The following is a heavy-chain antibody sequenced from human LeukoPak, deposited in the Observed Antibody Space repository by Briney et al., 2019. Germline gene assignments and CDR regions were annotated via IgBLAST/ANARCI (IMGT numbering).Heavy chain of an antibody. CDR2: INPNAGGT. J-gene: IGHJ4*02. D-gene: IGHD6-19*01. CDR1: GYTFIDYY. Sequence: ASVKVSCKASGYTFIDYYVHWVRQAPGQGHEWMGWINPNAGGTNYAQKYQGRVTMAWDTSITTTYMELSRLTSDDTAVYYCARAHTTGWYWGQGTQVTVSS. V-gene: IGHV1-2*02. CDR3: ARAHTTGWY.